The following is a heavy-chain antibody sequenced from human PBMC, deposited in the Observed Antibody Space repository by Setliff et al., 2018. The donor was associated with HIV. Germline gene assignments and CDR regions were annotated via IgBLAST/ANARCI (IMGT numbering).Heavy chain of an antibody. CDR3: AMAYYYDSSGYRNDAFDI. V-gene: IGHV1-2*02. J-gene: IGHJ3*02. D-gene: IGHD3-22*01. Sequence: ASVKVSCKASGYTFTGYYMYWVRQAPGQGLEWMGWINPNSGGTNYAQKFQGRVTMTRDTSISTAYMKLSRLRSDDTAVYYCAMAYYYDSSGYRNDAFDIWGQGTMVTVSS. CDR1: GYTFTGYY. CDR2: INPNSGGT.